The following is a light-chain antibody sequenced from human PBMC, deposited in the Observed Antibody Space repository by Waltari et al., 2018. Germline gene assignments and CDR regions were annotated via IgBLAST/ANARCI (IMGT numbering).Light chain of an antibody. J-gene: IGLJ2*01. Sequence: QSALTQPASVSGSPGQSITISCTGTSSDVGRYNFVSWYQHHPGKAPKLIIYEVTKRPSGVSNLFSGSKSGNTASLTISGLLFEDEADYYCCSYAFHSLVFGGGTKLTVL. CDR2: EVT. CDR1: SSDVGRYNF. V-gene: IGLV2-23*02. CDR3: CSYAFHSLV.